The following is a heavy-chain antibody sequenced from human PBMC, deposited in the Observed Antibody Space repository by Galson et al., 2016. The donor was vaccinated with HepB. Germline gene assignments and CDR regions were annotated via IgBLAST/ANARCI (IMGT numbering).Heavy chain of an antibody. V-gene: IGHV3-30*03. Sequence: SLRLSCAASGFNFNNFGMHWVRQAPGKGLEWVAVISEDGREKYYGDSVKGRFTISRDNSKNMLYLQMHSLRTEDTALYYCASDHGGNPGSDYWGQGTLVTVSS. J-gene: IGHJ4*02. CDR1: GFNFNNFG. CDR3: ASDHGGNPGSDY. D-gene: IGHD4-23*01. CDR2: ISEDGREK.